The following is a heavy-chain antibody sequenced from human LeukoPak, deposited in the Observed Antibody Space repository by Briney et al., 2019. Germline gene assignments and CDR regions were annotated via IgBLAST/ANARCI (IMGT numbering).Heavy chain of an antibody. CDR2: ISSSSSYT. J-gene: IGHJ4*02. V-gene: IGHV3-21*01. CDR1: GFTFSSYS. Sequence: GGSLRLSCAASGFTFSSYSMNWVRQAPGKGLEWVSSISSSSSYTYYADSVKGRFTISRDNAKNSLYLQINSLRAEDTAVYYCARVIQTFYYDISGYYSSASNDFWGQGTLVTVSS. CDR3: ARVIQTFYYDISGYYSSASNDF. D-gene: IGHD3-22*01.